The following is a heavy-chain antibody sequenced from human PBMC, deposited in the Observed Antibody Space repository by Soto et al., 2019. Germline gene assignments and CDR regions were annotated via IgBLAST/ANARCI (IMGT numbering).Heavy chain of an antibody. CDR1: GGSFSGYY. CDR3: ARAGYQKYCSSTSCYGVFDY. J-gene: IGHJ4*02. CDR2: INHSGST. V-gene: IGHV4-34*01. D-gene: IGHD2-2*01. Sequence: SETLSLTCAVYGGSFSGYYWSWIRQPPGKGLEWIGEINHSGSTNYNPSLKSRVTISVDTSKNQFSLKLSSVTAADTVVYYCARAGYQKYCSSTSCYGVFDYWGQGTLVTVSS.